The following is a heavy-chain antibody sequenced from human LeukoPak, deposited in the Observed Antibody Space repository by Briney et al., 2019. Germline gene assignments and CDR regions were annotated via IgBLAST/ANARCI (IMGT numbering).Heavy chain of an antibody. V-gene: IGHV1-46*01. CDR2: INPSGGST. CDR3: ARDVRSSSWYFDY. J-gene: IGHJ4*02. D-gene: IGHD6-13*01. CDR1: GDTFTSYY. Sequence: SEKVSCKASGDTFTSYYMYWVRQAPGQGLEWMGMINPSGGSTTYAQKFQGRVTMTRDTSTSTVYMELSSLRSEDTAVYYCARDVRSSSWYFDYWGKGTLVTVSS.